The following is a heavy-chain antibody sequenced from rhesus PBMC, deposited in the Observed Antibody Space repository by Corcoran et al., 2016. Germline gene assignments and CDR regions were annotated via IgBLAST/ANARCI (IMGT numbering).Heavy chain of an antibody. Sequence: QLQLKESGPGLVQPSETLSLTCAVSGGSICSNYWSWIRQPPGKGLEWIGRIFGSGGSTDYNPSLKSRVTISTDTSKNQFSLKLSSVTAADTAVYYCAILQAYYFDYWGQVVLIPVSS. J-gene: IGHJ4*01. CDR3: AILQAYYFDY. CDR1: GGSICSNY. CDR2: IFGSGGST. V-gene: IGHV4-173*01. D-gene: IGHD1-44*01.